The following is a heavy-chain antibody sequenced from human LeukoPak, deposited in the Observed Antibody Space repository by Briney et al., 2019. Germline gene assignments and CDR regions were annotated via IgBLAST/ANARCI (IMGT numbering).Heavy chain of an antibody. V-gene: IGHV3-74*01. CDR1: GFTFSSYW. CDR3: ARAQYIPPFDP. J-gene: IGHJ5*02. Sequence: GGSLRLSCAASGFTFSSYWMHWVRQAPGKGLVWVSRINSDGSSTSYADSVKGQFTISRDNAKNTLYLQMNSLRAEDTAVYYCARAQYIPPFDPWGQGTLVTVPS. CDR2: INSDGSST. D-gene: IGHD6-6*01.